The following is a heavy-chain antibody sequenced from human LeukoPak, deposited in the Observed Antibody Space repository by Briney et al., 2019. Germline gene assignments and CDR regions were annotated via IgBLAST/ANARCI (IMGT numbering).Heavy chain of an antibody. CDR2: ISYDGSNK. J-gene: IGHJ4*02. CDR3: AREREGMDYYDSSGYYDY. CDR1: GFTFSSYG. D-gene: IGHD3-22*01. Sequence: GGSLRLSCAVSGFTFSSYGMHWVRQAPGKGLEWVAVISYDGSNKYYADSVKGRFTISRDNSKNTLYLQMNSLRAEDTAVYYCAREREGMDYYDSSGYYDYWGQGTLVTVSS. V-gene: IGHV3-30*19.